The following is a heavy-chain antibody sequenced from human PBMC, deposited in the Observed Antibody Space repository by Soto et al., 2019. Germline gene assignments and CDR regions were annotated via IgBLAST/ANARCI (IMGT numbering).Heavy chain of an antibody. Sequence: KPSETLSLTCTVSGGSISSSSYYWGWIRQPPGKGLEWIGSIYYSGSTYYNPSLKSRVTISVDTSKNQFSLKLSSVTAADTAVYYCANLAGYYYGSGSFDYWGQGTLVTVSS. D-gene: IGHD3-10*01. CDR1: GGSISSSSYY. V-gene: IGHV4-39*01. CDR3: ANLAGYYYGSGSFDY. J-gene: IGHJ4*02. CDR2: IYYSGST.